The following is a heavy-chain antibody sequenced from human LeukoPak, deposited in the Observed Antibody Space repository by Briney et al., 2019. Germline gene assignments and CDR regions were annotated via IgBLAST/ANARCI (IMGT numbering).Heavy chain of an antibody. D-gene: IGHD6-19*01. J-gene: IGHJ4*02. V-gene: IGHV4-59*08. CDR2: IYYSGST. Sequence: PSGTLSLTCTVSGGSISTYYWSWIRQPPGKGLEWIGHIYYSGSTNYNPSLKSRVTISVDTSNNQFSLKLTSVPAADTAVYYCARQVGYSSGWYSYWGQGTLVTVSS. CDR3: ARQVGYSSGWYSY. CDR1: GGSISTYY.